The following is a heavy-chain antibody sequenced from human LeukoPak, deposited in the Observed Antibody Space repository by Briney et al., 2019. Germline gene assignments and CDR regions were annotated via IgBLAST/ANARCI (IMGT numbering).Heavy chain of an antibody. J-gene: IGHJ6*02. CDR1: GGSISSYY. V-gene: IGHV4-59*01. D-gene: IGHD1-26*01. CDR3: ASNLVGATNYYYGMDV. Sequence: SETLSLTCTVSGGSISSYYWSWVRQPPGKGLEWIGYIYYSGSTNYNPSLKSRVTISVDTSKNQFSLKLSSVTAADTAVYYCASNLVGATNYYYGMDVWGQGTTVTVSS. CDR2: IYYSGST.